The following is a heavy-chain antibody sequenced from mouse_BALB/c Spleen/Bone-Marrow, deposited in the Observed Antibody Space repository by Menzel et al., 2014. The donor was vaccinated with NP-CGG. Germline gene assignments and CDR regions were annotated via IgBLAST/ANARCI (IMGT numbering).Heavy chain of an antibody. J-gene: IGHJ4*01. CDR2: IDPSDSET. V-gene: IGHV1S127*01. CDR1: GYSFTSSW. Sequence: QVQLQQSGAQLVRPGASVKISCKASGYSFTSSWMHWVKQRPGQGLEWIGMIDPSDSETRLNQKFKGKATLTVDKSSSTAYMQLSSPTCEDSAVYYCGRPRYGYDDAMDYWGQGTSVTVSS. D-gene: IGHD2-2*01. CDR3: GRPRYGYDDAMDY.